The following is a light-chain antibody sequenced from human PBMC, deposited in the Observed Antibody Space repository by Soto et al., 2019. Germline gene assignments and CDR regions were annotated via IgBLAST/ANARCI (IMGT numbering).Light chain of an antibody. CDR2: GAS. J-gene: IGKJ1*01. V-gene: IGKV3-15*01. CDR1: ESVSSD. CDR3: QQYSTWPRT. Sequence: ETVMTQFPATLSVSPGDRVTLSCRASESVSSDVAWYQQNPGQSPRLLIFGASTRATSIPARFTGSRSGTEFSLTISSLQSEDFAVYYCQQYSTWPRTFGQGTKVDIK.